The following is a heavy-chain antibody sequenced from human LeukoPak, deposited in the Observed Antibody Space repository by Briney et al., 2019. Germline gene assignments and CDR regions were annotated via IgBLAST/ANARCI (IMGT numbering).Heavy chain of an antibody. V-gene: IGHV3-30*02. CDR1: GLTFSHYG. CDR3: AKGYDSSGYYLDH. Sequence: GGSLRLSCAASGLTFSHYGMHWVRQAPGKGLEWVAYMRSDGSTKYYADSVKGRFTISRDNSKNTLYLQMNSLRPEDTAVYYCAKGYDSSGYYLDHWGQGTLVTVSS. CDR2: MRSDGSTK. J-gene: IGHJ4*02. D-gene: IGHD3-22*01.